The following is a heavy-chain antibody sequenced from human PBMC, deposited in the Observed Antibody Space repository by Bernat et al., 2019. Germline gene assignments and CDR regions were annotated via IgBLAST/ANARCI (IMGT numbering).Heavy chain of an antibody. CDR3: AKKPTSTGSHYHFDY. CDR1: GFTFSTYA. J-gene: IGHJ4*02. D-gene: IGHD1-26*01. CDR2: ISGSGGST. V-gene: IGHV3-23*01. Sequence: EVQLLESGGGLVQPGGSLRLSCAASGFTFSTYAMSWVRQAPGKGLEWVSAISGSGGSTYYADYVKGRFTISRDNSKNTLYLQMSSLRAEDTAVYYCAKKPTSTGSHYHFDYWGQGTLVTVSS.